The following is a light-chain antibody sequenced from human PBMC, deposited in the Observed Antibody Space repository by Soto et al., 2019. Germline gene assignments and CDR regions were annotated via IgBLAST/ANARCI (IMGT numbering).Light chain of an antibody. V-gene: IGKV1-33*01. CDR2: DAS. Sequence: DIQMTQSPSSLSASVGDRVTITCQASQDISNYLNWYQQKPGKAPNLLIYDASNLETGVPSRFSASASGTHFTLTISSHQSEDNLTYYYLQHDNSSLTFGGGTKVEIQ. CDR3: LQHDNSSLT. CDR1: QDISNY. J-gene: IGKJ4*01.